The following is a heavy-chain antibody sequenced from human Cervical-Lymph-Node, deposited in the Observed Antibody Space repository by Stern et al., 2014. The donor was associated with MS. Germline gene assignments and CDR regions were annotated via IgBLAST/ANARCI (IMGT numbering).Heavy chain of an antibody. V-gene: IGHV3-7*03. CDR2: MKYDGTER. Sequence: EVHLVESWGGLVQPGGSLRLSCAASGFTLSNYWMSWVRQTPGKGLEWVANMKYDGTERYYLDSVMGRFSISRDNAMNFLYLQMDSLRDEDTAVYHCARFGVTAGFDLWGRGTLVTVSS. D-gene: IGHD2-21*02. CDR3: ARFGVTAGFDL. J-gene: IGHJ2*01. CDR1: GFTLSNYW.